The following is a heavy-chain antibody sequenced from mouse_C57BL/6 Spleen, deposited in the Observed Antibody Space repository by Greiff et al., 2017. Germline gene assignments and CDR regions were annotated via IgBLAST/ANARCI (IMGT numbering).Heavy chain of an antibody. D-gene: IGHD2-2*01. Sequence: VQLQQSGAELVRPGASVKLSCTASGFNIKDDYMHWVKQRPVQGLEWIGWIDPETGDTEYAPKFQGKATLTADTSSTTAYLQLSSLTSEDTAVYYCTDSGPYGYDVGFAYWGQGTLVTVSA. J-gene: IGHJ3*01. CDR3: TDSGPYGYDVGFAY. CDR2: IDPETGDT. V-gene: IGHV14-4*01. CDR1: GFNIKDDY.